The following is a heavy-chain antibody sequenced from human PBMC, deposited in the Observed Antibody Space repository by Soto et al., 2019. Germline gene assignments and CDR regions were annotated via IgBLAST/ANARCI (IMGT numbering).Heavy chain of an antibody. CDR1: GYTFTNYG. CDR3: ARDILGDYPDY. D-gene: IGHD4-17*01. V-gene: IGHV1-18*01. Sequence: QVQLLQSGAEVKKPGASVKVSCKASGYTFTNYGFSWVRRAPGQRLEWMGWISGYNASPNYAQKFQGRVTLTTDTPTSTAYMELRGLRSDDTALYYCARDILGDYPDYWRQGPLVTLSS. CDR2: ISGYNASP. J-gene: IGHJ4*02.